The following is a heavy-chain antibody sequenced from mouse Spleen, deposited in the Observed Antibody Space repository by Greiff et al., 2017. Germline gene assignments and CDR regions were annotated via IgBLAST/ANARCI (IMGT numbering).Heavy chain of an antibody. CDR1: GYTFTSYT. J-gene: IGHJ3*01. D-gene: IGHD2-14*01. CDR3: ARNGRYDGAWFAY. CDR2: INPSSGYT. Sequence: VQLQQSGAELARPGASVKMSCKASGYTFTSYTMHWVKQRPGQGLEWIGYINPSSGYTKYNQKFKDKATLTADKSSSTAYMQLSSLTSEDSAVYYCARNGRYDGAWFAYWGQGTLVTVSA. V-gene: IGHV1-4*01.